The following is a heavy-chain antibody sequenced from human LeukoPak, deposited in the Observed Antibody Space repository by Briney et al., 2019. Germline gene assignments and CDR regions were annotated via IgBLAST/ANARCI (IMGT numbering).Heavy chain of an antibody. V-gene: IGHV3-23*01. Sequence: GGSLRLSCAASGFTFSSYAMSWVRQAPGKGLEWVSAISGSGGSTYYADSVKGRFTISRDNSKNTLYLQMNSLRAEDTAVYYCATHHSSASLGYWGQGTLVTVSS. CDR3: ATHHSSASLGY. CDR1: GFTFSSYA. CDR2: ISGSGGST. D-gene: IGHD3-22*01. J-gene: IGHJ4*02.